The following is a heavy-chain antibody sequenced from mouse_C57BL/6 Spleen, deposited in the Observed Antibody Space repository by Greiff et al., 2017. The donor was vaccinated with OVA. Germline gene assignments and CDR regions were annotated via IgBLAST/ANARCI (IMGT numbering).Heavy chain of an antibody. D-gene: IGHD1-1*01. V-gene: IGHV1-81*01. Sequence: VQLQQSGAELARPGASVKLSCKASGYTFTSYGISWVKQRTGQGLEWIGEIYPRSGNTYYNEKFKGTATLTADKSSSTAYMELRSLTSEDSAVYFCAREGGYSAWFAYWGQGTLVTVSA. CDR1: GYTFTSYG. CDR3: AREGGYSAWFAY. CDR2: IYPRSGNT. J-gene: IGHJ3*01.